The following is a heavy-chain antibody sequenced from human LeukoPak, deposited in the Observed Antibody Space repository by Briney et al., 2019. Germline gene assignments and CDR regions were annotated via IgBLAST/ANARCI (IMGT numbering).Heavy chain of an antibody. CDR2: IDPSAGST. V-gene: IGHV1-46*01. J-gene: IGHJ6*04. CDR3: ARAHYASSNIKVPFDV. CDR1: GYTFTNYY. Sequence: ASVKVSCKASGYTFTNYYMHWVRQAPGQGLEWMGVIDPSAGSTTYAQKFQGIVTMTRDTATNTVYMELSSLRSEDTAVYYCARAHYASSNIKVPFDVWGKGTTVTVSS. D-gene: IGHD3-22*01.